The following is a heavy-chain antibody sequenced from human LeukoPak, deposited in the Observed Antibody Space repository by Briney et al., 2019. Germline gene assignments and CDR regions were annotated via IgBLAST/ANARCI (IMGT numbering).Heavy chain of an antibody. CDR1: GFTFSSYA. D-gene: IGHD3-22*01. CDR3: ACYYDSSGYSDNWFDP. V-gene: IGHV3-30*04. CDR2: ISYDGSNK. J-gene: IGHJ5*02. Sequence: GGSLRLSCAASGFTFSSYAMHWVRQAPGKGLEWVAVISYDGSNKYYADSVKGRFTISRDNSKNTLYLQMNSLRAEDAAVYYCACYYDSSGYSDNWFDPWGQGTLVTVSS.